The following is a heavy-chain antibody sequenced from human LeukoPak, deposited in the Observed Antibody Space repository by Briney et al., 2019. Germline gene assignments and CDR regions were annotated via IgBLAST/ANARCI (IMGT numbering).Heavy chain of an antibody. Sequence: GGSLRLSCAASGFTFSTYSMNWVRQAPGKGLEWVSYINPSSSDKYYTDSVKGRFTISRDNAKNTLYLQMNSLRAEDTAVYYCARVMNVVVPAARPYYYMDVWGKGTTVTVSS. CDR2: INPSSSDK. V-gene: IGHV3-21*05. J-gene: IGHJ6*03. CDR1: GFTFSTYS. D-gene: IGHD2-2*01. CDR3: ARVMNVVVPAARPYYYMDV.